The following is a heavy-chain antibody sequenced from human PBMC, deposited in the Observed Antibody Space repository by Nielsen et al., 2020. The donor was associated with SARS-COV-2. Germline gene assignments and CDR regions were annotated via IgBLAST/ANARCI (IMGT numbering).Heavy chain of an antibody. CDR3: TKGAWYYDSSGYYAY. J-gene: IGHJ4*02. V-gene: IGHV3-30*18. CDR2: ISYDGSNK. D-gene: IGHD3-22*01. CDR1: GFTFDSYG. Sequence: GGSLRLSCAASGFTFDSYGMHWVRQAPGKGLEWVAVISYDGSNKYYADSVKGRFTISRDNSKNTLYLQMNSLRAEDTAVYYCTKGAWYYDSSGYYAYWGQGTLVTVSS.